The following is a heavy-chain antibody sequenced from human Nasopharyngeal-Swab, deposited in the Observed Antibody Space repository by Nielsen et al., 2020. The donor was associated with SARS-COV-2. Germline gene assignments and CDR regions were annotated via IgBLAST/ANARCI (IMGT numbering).Heavy chain of an antibody. CDR2: IYYSGST. CDR1: GGSISSYY. Sequence: GSLRLSCTVSGGSISSYYWSWLRQPPGKGLEWIGYIYYSGSTNYNPSLKSRVTISVDTSKNQFSLKLSSETAADTAVYYCARAYYYGSGSSFDYWGQGTLVTVSS. D-gene: IGHD3-10*01. J-gene: IGHJ4*02. CDR3: ARAYYYGSGSSFDY. V-gene: IGHV4-59*01.